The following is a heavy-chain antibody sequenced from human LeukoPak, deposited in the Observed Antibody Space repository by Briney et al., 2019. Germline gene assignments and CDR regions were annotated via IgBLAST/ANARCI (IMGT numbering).Heavy chain of an antibody. Sequence: KPGGSLRLSCAASGFTFSSYSMNWVRQAPAKGLEWVSSISSSSSYIYYADSVKGRFTISRDNAKNSLYLQMNSLRAEDTAVYYCARGFPIWFDPWGQGTLVTVSS. CDR3: ARGFPIWFDP. V-gene: IGHV3-21*01. CDR2: ISSSSSYI. J-gene: IGHJ5*02. CDR1: GFTFSSYS.